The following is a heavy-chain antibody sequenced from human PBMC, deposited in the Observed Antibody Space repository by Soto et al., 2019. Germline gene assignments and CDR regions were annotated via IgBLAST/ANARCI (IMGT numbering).Heavy chain of an antibody. V-gene: IGHV3-74*01. CDR1: GFTFSSYW. J-gene: IGHJ6*03. CDR2: INSDGSST. D-gene: IGHD3-3*01. CDR3: ARENTIFGVDHYYYYYYMDV. Sequence: GGSLRLSCAASGFTFSSYWMHWVRQAPGKGLVWVSRINSDGSSTSYADSVKGRFTISRDNAKNTLYLQMNSLRAEDTAVYYCARENTIFGVDHYYYYYYMDVWGKGTTVTVSS.